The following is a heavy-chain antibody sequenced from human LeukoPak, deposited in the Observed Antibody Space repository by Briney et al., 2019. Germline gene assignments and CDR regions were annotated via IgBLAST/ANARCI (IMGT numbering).Heavy chain of an antibody. CDR2: IKQDGSET. CDR3: AGDNYASGSHSP. D-gene: IGHD3-10*01. V-gene: IGHV3-7*01. Sequence: PGGSLRLSCAASGFTFSTYWMSWVRQAPGKGLEWVANIKQDGSETYYVDSVKGRFTISRDNAKNSLFLQMNSLTDEDTAVYYCAGDNYASGSHSPWGQGTLVTVSS. CDR1: GFTFSTYW. J-gene: IGHJ5*02.